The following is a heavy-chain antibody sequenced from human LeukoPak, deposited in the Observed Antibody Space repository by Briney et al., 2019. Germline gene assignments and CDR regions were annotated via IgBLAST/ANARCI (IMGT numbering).Heavy chain of an antibody. V-gene: IGHV4-59*08. CDR1: GGSISSYY. CDR3: ARSYSSGWYESRFDY. CDR2: IYYSGST. J-gene: IGHJ4*02. Sequence: PSETLSLTCTVSGGSISSYYWTWIRQPPGKGLEWIGYIYYSGSTNYNPSLKSRATISVDTSKNQFSLKLSSVTAADTAVYYCARSYSSGWYESRFDYWGQGTLVTVSS. D-gene: IGHD6-19*01.